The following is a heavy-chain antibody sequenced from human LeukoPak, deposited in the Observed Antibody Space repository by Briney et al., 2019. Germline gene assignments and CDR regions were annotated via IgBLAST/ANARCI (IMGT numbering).Heavy chain of an antibody. J-gene: IGHJ6*02. CDR1: GFIFNNYA. D-gene: IGHD5-18*01. V-gene: IGHV3-33*08. CDR3: ASPADTAMPPYYYGMDV. CDR2: IWYDGSNK. Sequence: GGSLRLSCAGSGFIFNNYAMHWVRQAPGKGLEWVAVIWYDGSNKYYADSVKGRFTISRDNSKNTLYLQMNSLRAEDTAVYYCASPADTAMPPYYYGMDVWGQGTTVTVSS.